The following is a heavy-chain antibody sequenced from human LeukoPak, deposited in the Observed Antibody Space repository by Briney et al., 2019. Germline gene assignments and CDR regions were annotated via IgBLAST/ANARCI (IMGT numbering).Heavy chain of an antibody. D-gene: IGHD2-15*01. J-gene: IGHJ4*02. CDR3: ARHNCSGGSCYIIDY. Sequence: SETLFLTCTVSGGSISSSSYYWGWIRQPPGKGLEWIGSIYYSGSTYYNPSLKSRVTISVDTSKNQFSLKLSSVTAADTAVYYCARHNCSGGSCYIIDYWGQGTLVTVSS. CDR1: GGSISSSSYY. V-gene: IGHV4-39*01. CDR2: IYYSGST.